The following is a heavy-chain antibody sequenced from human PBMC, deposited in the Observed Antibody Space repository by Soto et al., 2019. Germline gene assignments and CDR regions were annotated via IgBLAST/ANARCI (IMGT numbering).Heavy chain of an antibody. J-gene: IGHJ4*02. CDR2: IKEDGSEK. CDR3: ARDCSGGDCYY. D-gene: IGHD2-21*02. Sequence: GGSLRLSCAASGFSLSYYWMSWVRQAPGKGLEWVANIKEDGSEKYYVDSVKGRFTISRDNAKNSVYLQMNSLRVEDTAVYYCARDCSGGDCYYWGQGTLVTSPQ. CDR1: GFSLSYYW. V-gene: IGHV3-7*01.